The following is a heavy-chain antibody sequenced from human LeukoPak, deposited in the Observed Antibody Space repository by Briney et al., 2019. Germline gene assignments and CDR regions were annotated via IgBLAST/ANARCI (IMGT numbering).Heavy chain of an antibody. J-gene: IGHJ4*02. V-gene: IGHV4-59*01. CDR1: GGSISSYY. D-gene: IGHD2-21*01. CDR2: IYYDGST. CDR3: ARSRVIGASPYYCDY. Sequence: SETLSLTCTVSGGSISSYYWSWIRQSPGKGLEWIGYIYYDGSTNYNPSLQSRVTISVDTSKNQFSVKLKSVTAADTAVYYCARSRVIGASPYYCDYWGQGTLVTVSS.